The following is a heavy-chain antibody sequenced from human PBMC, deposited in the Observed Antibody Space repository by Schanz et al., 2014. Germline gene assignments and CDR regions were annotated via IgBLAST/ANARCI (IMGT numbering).Heavy chain of an antibody. D-gene: IGHD5-12*01. CDR3: AGAVATIRADSFDI. Sequence: VQLVESGGGVVQPGRSLRLSCAASGFIFSAYTMNWVRQAPGKGLEWVSSISSGGRNISYADSLKGRFTISRDNAKNSLYLQMNSLRAEDTAVYYCAGAVATIRADSFDIWGQGTMVAVSS. CDR1: GFIFSAYT. J-gene: IGHJ3*02. V-gene: IGHV3-21*01. CDR2: ISSGGRNI.